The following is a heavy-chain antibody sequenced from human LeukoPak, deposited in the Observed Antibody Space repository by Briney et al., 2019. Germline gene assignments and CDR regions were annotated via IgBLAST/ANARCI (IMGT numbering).Heavy chain of an antibody. CDR3: ASLPRNPHMVRALGQSIDI. CDR1: GGSISSYY. V-gene: IGHV4-4*09. CDR2: IYTSGST. Sequence: KASETLSLTCTVSGGSISSYYWSWIRQPPGKGLEWIGYIYTSGSTNYNPSLKSRVTISVDTSKNQFSLKLSSVTAADTAVYYCASLPRNPHMVRALGQSIDIWGQGTMVTVSS. J-gene: IGHJ3*02. D-gene: IGHD3-10*01.